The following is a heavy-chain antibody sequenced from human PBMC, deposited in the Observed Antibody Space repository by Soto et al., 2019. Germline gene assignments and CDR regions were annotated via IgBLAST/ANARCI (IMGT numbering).Heavy chain of an antibody. CDR3: ARDGSTSWYSYDYHGMDV. V-gene: IGHV3-7*05. CDR2: INQDGSEK. J-gene: IGHJ6*02. D-gene: IGHD5-18*01. CDR1: GFTFRTYW. Sequence: EVQLVESGGGLVQPGGSLGLSCGASGFTFRTYWLSWVRQVPGKGLEWVANINQDGSEKNYVDSVKGRFTISRDNAKNSLHLQMSSLRAEDTALYYCARDGSTSWYSYDYHGMDVWGQGTTVTVSS.